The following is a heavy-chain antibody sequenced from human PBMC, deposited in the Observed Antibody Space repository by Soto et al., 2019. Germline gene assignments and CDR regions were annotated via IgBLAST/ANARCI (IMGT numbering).Heavy chain of an antibody. J-gene: IGHJ6*02. CDR3: ARAGETAGVEDV. V-gene: IGHV4-31*03. CDR2: IHYSGRT. D-gene: IGHD3-3*01. Sequence: QVQLQESGPGLVKPSQTLSLTCTVSGGSISSGGYYWSWIRQHPGKGLEWIGYIHYSGRTYYIPSRKSRVTIAVDTSKNHFSLKLSSVTAADTAVYYCARAGETAGVEDVWGQGTTVTVSS. CDR1: GGSISSGGYY.